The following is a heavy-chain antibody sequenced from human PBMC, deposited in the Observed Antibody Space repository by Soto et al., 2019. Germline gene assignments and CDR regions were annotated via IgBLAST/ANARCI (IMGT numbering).Heavy chain of an antibody. D-gene: IGHD3-3*01. CDR1: GDSVSSNSAA. J-gene: IGHJ4*02. CDR3: ASDFWSGYSGPYYFDY. V-gene: IGHV6-1*01. Sequence: SHTRSLTCAVSGDSVSSNSAAWKWIRQSPSRGLEWLGRTYYRSKWYNDYAVSVKSRITINPDTSKNQFSLQLNSVTPEDTAVYYCASDFWSGYSGPYYFDYWGQGTLVTGSS. CDR2: TYYRSKWYN.